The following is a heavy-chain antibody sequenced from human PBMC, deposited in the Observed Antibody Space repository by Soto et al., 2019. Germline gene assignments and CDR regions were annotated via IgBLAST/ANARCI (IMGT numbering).Heavy chain of an antibody. J-gene: IGHJ5*02. CDR3: ARELTLLYYYDSSGYYPRGNWFDP. D-gene: IGHD3-22*01. CDR2: INAGNGNT. V-gene: IGHV1-3*01. Sequence: GASVKVSCKASVYTFNSYAMHWVRQAHGQRLEWMGWINAGNGNTKYSQKFQGRVTITRDTSASTAYMELSSLRSEDTAVYYCARELTLLYYYDSSGYYPRGNWFDPWGQGTLVTVSS. CDR1: VYTFNSYA.